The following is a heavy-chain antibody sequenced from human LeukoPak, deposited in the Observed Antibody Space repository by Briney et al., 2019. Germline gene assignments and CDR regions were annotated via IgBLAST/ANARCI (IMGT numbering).Heavy chain of an antibody. Sequence: PGGSLRLSCAASGFTFSSYAMSWVRQAPGKGLEWVSAISGSGGSTCYADSVKGRFTISRDNSKNTLYLQMNSLRAEDTAVYYCAKVPFEAIVVAGRYWYLDLWGRGTLVTVSS. J-gene: IGHJ2*01. CDR1: GFTFSSYA. V-gene: IGHV3-23*01. CDR2: ISGSGGST. D-gene: IGHD6-19*01. CDR3: AKVPFEAIVVAGRYWYLDL.